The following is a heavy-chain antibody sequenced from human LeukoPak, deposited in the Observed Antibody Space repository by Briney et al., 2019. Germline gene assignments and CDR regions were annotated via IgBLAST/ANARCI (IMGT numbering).Heavy chain of an antibody. CDR3: AREVYYDFWSGYYPQNYYYGMDV. CDR1: GGTFSSYA. V-gene: IGHV1-69*13. Sequence: SVKVSCKASGGTFSSYAISWVRQAPGQGLEWMGGTIPIFGTANYAQKFQGRVTITADESTSTAYMELSSLRSEDTAVYYCAREVYYDFWSGYYPQNYYYGMDVWGQGTTVTVSS. D-gene: IGHD3-3*01. J-gene: IGHJ6*02. CDR2: TIPIFGTA.